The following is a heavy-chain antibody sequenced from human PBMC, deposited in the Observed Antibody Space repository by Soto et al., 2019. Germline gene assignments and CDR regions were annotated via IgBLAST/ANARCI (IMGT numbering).Heavy chain of an antibody. Sequence: QVQLVQSGAEVKKPGASVKVSCKASGYTFTSYDINWVRQATGQGLEWMGWMNPNSGNTGYAQKCQGRVTMTRNTSLSTAYMELSSLRSEATAVYYCARGMRVTFGGVIAPSYYFDYWGQGTLVTVSS. CDR3: ARGMRVTFGGVIAPSYYFDY. CDR2: MNPNSGNT. D-gene: IGHD3-16*02. V-gene: IGHV1-8*01. CDR1: GYTFTSYD. J-gene: IGHJ4*02.